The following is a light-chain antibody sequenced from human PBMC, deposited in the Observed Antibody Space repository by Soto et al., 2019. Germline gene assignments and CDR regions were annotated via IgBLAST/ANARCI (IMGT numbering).Light chain of an antibody. CDR1: QSISSTY. CDR2: GAS. V-gene: IGKV3-20*01. J-gene: IGKJ5*01. CDR3: QQYGSSPPIT. Sequence: EIVLTQSPGTLSLSPGERATLSCRASQSISSTYLAWYQQKPGQSPRLLIYGASSRATGIPDRFGGSGSGTGFTLTISKLEPEDFAVYYCQQYGSSPPITFGQGTRLEIK.